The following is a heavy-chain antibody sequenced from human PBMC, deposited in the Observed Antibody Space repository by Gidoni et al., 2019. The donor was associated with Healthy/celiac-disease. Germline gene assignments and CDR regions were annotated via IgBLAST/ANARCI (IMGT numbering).Heavy chain of an antibody. Sequence: QVQLVESGGGVVQPGRSLRLSCAASGFTFSSYGMHWVRQAPGKGLEWVAVISYDGSNKYYADSVKGRFTISRDNSKNTLYLQMNSLRAEDTAVYYCANSPSNYGAVEDYYFDYWGQGTLVTVSS. V-gene: IGHV3-30*18. D-gene: IGHD4-4*01. CDR1: GFTFSSYG. CDR3: ANSPSNYGAVEDYYFDY. J-gene: IGHJ4*02. CDR2: ISYDGSNK.